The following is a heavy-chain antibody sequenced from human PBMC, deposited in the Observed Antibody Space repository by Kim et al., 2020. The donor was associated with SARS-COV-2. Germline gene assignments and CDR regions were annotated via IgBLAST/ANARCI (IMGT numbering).Heavy chain of an antibody. D-gene: IGHD2-21*02. J-gene: IGHJ5*02. CDR2: IKIKSYGETS. CDR3: TTGICGGGDCYLDR. Sequence: GGSLRISCAASGFTFRNAWMTWVRQAPGKGLEWVGRIKIKSYGETSDYIAAVRGRFTISRDDSRDMLYLQMNSLKTEDTAVYYCTTGICGGGDCYLDRWGQGTLVTVSS. CDR1: GFTFRNAW. V-gene: IGHV3-15*01.